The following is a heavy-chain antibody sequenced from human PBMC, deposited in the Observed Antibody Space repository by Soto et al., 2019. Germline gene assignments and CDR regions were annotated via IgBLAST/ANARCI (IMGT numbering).Heavy chain of an antibody. V-gene: IGHV1-2*04. CDR2: INPNSGGT. Sequence: ASVKVSCKASGYTFTGYYMHWVRQAPGQGLEWMGWINPNSGGTNYAQKFQGWVTMTRDTSISTAYMELSRLRSDDTAVYYCAREHDYGDYYFDYWGQGTLVTVSS. J-gene: IGHJ4*02. D-gene: IGHD4-17*01. CDR1: GYTFTGYY. CDR3: AREHDYGDYYFDY.